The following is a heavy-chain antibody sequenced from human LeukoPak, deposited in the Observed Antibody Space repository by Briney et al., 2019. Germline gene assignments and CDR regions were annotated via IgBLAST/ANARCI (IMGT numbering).Heavy chain of an antibody. J-gene: IGHJ4*02. CDR3: ARAFYSYFDY. D-gene: IGHD2/OR15-2a*01. CDR2: INQDGSEK. V-gene: IGHV3-7*03. Sequence: GGSLRLSCAASGLNFRSSWMSWIRQAPGKGLERVANINQDGSEKYYVDSVKGRFTISRDNAKNSLYLQMNSLRVEDTAVYYRARAFYSYFDYWDQGTLVVVST. CDR1: GLNFRSSW.